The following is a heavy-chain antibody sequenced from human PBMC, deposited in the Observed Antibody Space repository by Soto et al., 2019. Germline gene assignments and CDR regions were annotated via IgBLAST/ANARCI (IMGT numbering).Heavy chain of an antibody. D-gene: IGHD3-10*01. J-gene: IGHJ6*03. Sequence: ASVEVCCKASVYTFTSYDINWVRQATGQGLEWMGWMNPNSGNTGYAQKFQGRVTMTRNTSISTAYMELSSLRSEDTAVYYCARGRITMVRGGQIYYYYYMDVWGKGTTVTVSS. CDR1: VYTFTSYD. CDR2: MNPNSGNT. CDR3: ARGRITMVRGGQIYYYYYMDV. V-gene: IGHV1-8*02.